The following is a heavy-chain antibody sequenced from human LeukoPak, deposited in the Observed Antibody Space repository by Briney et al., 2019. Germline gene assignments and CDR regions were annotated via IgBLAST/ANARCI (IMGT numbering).Heavy chain of an antibody. CDR2: VWYDGSNN. V-gene: IGHV3-33*01. Sequence: PGGSLRLSCAASVFTFSSYGMHWVRQAPGKGLEWVAVVWYDGSNNCYADSVKGRFTISRDNSKNTLYLPMNSLRAEDTAVYYCAREGILYYFDYWGQGTLVTVSS. CDR3: AREGILYYFDY. J-gene: IGHJ4*02. CDR1: VFTFSSYG. D-gene: IGHD6-13*01.